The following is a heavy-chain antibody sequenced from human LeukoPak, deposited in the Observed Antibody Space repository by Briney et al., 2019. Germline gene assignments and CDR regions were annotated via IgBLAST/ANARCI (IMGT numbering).Heavy chain of an antibody. Sequence: PSETLSLTCIVSGGSISRSSYYWGWLRQPPGKGLEWIGSISDSGSTYYSPSLKSRVTISVDTSRSQFSLKLRFVTAADTAVYYCARQDIWFGELVVWGQGTTVTVSS. J-gene: IGHJ6*02. CDR3: ARQDIWFGELVV. D-gene: IGHD3-10*01. CDR1: GGSISRSSYY. CDR2: ISDSGST. V-gene: IGHV4-39*01.